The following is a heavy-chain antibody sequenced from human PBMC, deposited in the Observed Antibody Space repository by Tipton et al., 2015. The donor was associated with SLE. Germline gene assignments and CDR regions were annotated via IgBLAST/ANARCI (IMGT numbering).Heavy chain of an antibody. Sequence: TLSLTCAVCGGSFSGYYWSWIRQPPRKGLEWIGYISYTGNTNFNPSLKSRVTMSVATSKNQFSLRLTSVTAADTAVYYCARHPSSFDYYYYYYMDVWGKGTTVTVSS. CDR1: GGSFSGYY. CDR2: ISYTGNT. CDR3: ARHPSSFDYYYYYYMDV. V-gene: IGHV4-59*08. J-gene: IGHJ6*03.